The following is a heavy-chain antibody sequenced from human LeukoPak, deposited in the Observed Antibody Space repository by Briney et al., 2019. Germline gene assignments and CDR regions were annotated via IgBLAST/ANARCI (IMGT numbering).Heavy chain of an antibody. CDR3: AKDEGSITIFGVVESWFDP. CDR2: ISGSGGSGGST. CDR1: GFTFSNYA. D-gene: IGHD3-3*01. J-gene: IGHJ5*02. Sequence: GGSLRLSCAASGFTFSNYAMSWVRQAPGKGLEWVSSISGSGGSGGSTYYADSVKGRFTISRDNSKNTLYLQMNSLRAEDTAVYYCAKDEGSITIFGVVESWFDPWGQGTLVTVSS. V-gene: IGHV3-23*01.